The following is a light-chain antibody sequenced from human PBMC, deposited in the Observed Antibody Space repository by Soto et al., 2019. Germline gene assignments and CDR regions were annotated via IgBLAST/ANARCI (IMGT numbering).Light chain of an antibody. J-gene: IGKJ1*01. V-gene: IGKV1-9*01. CDR1: QGIGSY. CDR2: AAS. Sequence: DVQMTQSPSSLSASVGDRVAITCRASQGIGSYLAWYQQKPGKAPKLLIYAASTLQSGVPSRFSGSGSGTEFTLTISSLQPDDFATYYCQQYNSYSTTFGQGTKVDIK. CDR3: QQYNSYSTT.